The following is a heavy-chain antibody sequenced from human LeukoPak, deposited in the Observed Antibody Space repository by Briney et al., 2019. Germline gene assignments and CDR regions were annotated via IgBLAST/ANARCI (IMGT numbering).Heavy chain of an antibody. Sequence: GGSLGSSFKAPGFTFSSFTRFWFGQAPGKGLDWVSSISGSSGNVYHADSVKGRFTISRDNAKNSLYLQMDSLRAEDTAVYYCARDLYGDYSFDYWGLGTLVTVSS. D-gene: IGHD4-17*01. CDR1: GFTFSSFT. J-gene: IGHJ4*02. V-gene: IGHV3-21*01. CDR3: ARDLYGDYSFDY. CDR2: ISGSSGNV.